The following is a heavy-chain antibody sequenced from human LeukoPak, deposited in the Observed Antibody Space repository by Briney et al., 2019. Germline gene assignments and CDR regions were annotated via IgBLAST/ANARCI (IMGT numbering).Heavy chain of an antibody. CDR3: AKDAQAHIVATNDAFDI. J-gene: IGHJ3*02. V-gene: IGHV3-23*01. CDR2: ISGTGGST. Sequence: PGGSLRLSCAASGFTFSSYPMNWVRQSPERGLEWVSAISGTGGSTSYADSLKGRFTISRDNSKNTLYLQMNSLRAEDTAVYYCAKDAQAHIVATNDAFDIWGQGTMVTVSS. CDR1: GFTFSSYP. D-gene: IGHD5-12*01.